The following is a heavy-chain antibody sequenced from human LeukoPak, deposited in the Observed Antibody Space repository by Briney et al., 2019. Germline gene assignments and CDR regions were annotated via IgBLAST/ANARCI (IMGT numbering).Heavy chain of an antibody. J-gene: IGHJ4*02. Sequence: GGSLRLSCAAYGFTFSTYEMNWVRQAPGKGLEWVSYISSSGGSTIYYADSVKGRFTISRDNAKNSLYLQMNSLRAEDTAVYFCARETCTGGSCYLLDYWGQGTLVTVSS. D-gene: IGHD2-15*01. CDR1: GFTFSTYE. CDR2: ISSSGGSTI. CDR3: ARETCTGGSCYLLDY. V-gene: IGHV3-48*03.